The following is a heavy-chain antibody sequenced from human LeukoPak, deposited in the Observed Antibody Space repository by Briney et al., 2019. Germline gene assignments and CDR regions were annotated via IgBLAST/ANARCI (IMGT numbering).Heavy chain of an antibody. J-gene: IGHJ4*02. CDR1: GYTFTDYY. CDR3: ARGPSINNYFDY. Sequence: ASVKVSCKASGYTFTDYYMHWVRQAPGQGLEWTGWINPNSGGTNYAQKFQGRVTMTRDTSISTAYMELSRLRSDDTAVYYCARGPSINNYFDYWGQGTLVTVSS. V-gene: IGHV1-2*02. CDR2: INPNSGGT. D-gene: IGHD2/OR15-2a*01.